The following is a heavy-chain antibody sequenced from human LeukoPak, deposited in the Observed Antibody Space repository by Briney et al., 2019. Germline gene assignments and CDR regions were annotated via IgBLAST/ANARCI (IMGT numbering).Heavy chain of an antibody. CDR2: IWYDGSNK. J-gene: IGHJ4*02. V-gene: IGHV3-33*01. D-gene: IGHD6-19*01. Sequence: GGSLRLSCAASGFTFSSYGMHWVRQAPGKGLEWVAVIWYDGSNKYYADSVKGRFTISRDNSKNTLYLQMNSLRAEDTAVYYCARDPMDSSGWSPLDYWGQGTLVTVSS. CDR3: ARDPMDSSGWSPLDY. CDR1: GFTFSSYG.